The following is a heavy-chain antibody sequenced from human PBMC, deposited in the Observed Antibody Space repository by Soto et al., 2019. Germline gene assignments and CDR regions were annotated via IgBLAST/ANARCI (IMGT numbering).Heavy chain of an antibody. CDR1: GFTFSNAW. D-gene: IGHD3-22*01. CDR2: IKSKTDGGTT. V-gene: IGHV3-15*01. CDR3: TTAGGYYYDSSGYPYGLFDY. J-gene: IGHJ4*02. Sequence: PGGSLRLSCAASGFTFSNAWMSWVRQAPGKGLEWVGRIKSKTDGGTTDYAAPVKGRFTISRDDSKNTLYLQMNSLKTEDTAVYYCTTAGGYYYDSSGYPYGLFDYWGQGTLVTVSS.